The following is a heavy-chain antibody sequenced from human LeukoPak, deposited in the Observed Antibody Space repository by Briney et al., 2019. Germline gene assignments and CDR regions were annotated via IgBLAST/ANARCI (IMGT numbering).Heavy chain of an antibody. CDR1: GFTFSSYA. Sequence: PGGSLRLSCAASGFTFSSYAMSWVRQAPGKGLEWVSAISGSGGSTYYADSVKGRFTISRDNSKNTLYLQMNSLRAEDTAVYYCAKELTRYDILTGYGYYFDYWGQGTLVTVSS. CDR3: AKELTRYDILTGYGYYFDY. V-gene: IGHV3-23*01. CDR2: ISGSGGST. J-gene: IGHJ4*02. D-gene: IGHD3-9*01.